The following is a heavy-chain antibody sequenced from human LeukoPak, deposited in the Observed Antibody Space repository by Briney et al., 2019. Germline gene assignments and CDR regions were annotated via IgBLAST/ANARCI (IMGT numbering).Heavy chain of an antibody. CDR1: GYIFTGYY. J-gene: IGHJ3*02. Sequence: GASVKVSCKASGYIFTGYYMHWVRQAPGQGLEWMGWINPNSGGTNYAQKFQGRVTMTRDTSISTAYMELSRLRSDDTAVYYCARSLSSLGFLHDAFDIWGQGTMVTVSS. CDR2: INPNSGGT. V-gene: IGHV1-2*02. D-gene: IGHD2/OR15-2a*01. CDR3: ARSLSSLGFLHDAFDI.